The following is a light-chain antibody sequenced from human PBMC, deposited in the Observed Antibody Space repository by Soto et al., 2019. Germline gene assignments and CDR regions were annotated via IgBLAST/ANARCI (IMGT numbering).Light chain of an antibody. J-gene: IGKJ1*01. V-gene: IGKV3-20*01. CDR3: QQYGSSLWT. CDR2: GAS. CDR1: QSVSSSY. Sequence: EIVLTQSPDTLSLSPGERATLSCRASQSVSSSYFAWYQQKPGQAPRLVIYGASRRATGIPDRFSGSGSGTDFTLTISRLETEDFAVYYCQQYGSSLWTFGQGTKVEIK.